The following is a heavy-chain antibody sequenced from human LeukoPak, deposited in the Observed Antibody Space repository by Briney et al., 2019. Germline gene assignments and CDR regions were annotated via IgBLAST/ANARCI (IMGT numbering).Heavy chain of an antibody. CDR3: ARHYDFWSGYYWIDY. V-gene: IGHV4-39*01. CDR1: GGSISSSSYY. Sequence: SETLSLTCTVSGGSISSSSYYWGWIRQPPGKGLEWIGSIYYSGSTYYNPSLKSRVTISVDTSKNQFSLKLSSVTAAGTAVYYCARHYDFWSGYYWIDYWGQGTLVTVSS. CDR2: IYYSGST. J-gene: IGHJ4*02. D-gene: IGHD3-3*01.